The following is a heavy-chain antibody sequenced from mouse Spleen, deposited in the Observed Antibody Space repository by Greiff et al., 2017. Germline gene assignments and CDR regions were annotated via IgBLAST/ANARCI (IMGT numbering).Heavy chain of an antibody. V-gene: IGHV5-4*03. D-gene: IGHD2-4*01. CDR2: ISDGGSYT. J-gene: IGHJ4*01. CDR3: ARAGVYYDYDRYAMDY. Sequence: EVMLVESGGGLVKPGGSLKLSCAASGFTFSSYAMSWVRQTPEKRLEWVATISDGGSYTYYPDNVKGRFTISRDNAKNNLYLQMSHLKSEDTAMYYCARAGVYYDYDRYAMDYWGQGTSVTVSS. CDR1: GFTFSSYA.